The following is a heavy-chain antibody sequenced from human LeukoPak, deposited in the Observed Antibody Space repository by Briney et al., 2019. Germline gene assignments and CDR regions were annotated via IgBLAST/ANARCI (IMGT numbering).Heavy chain of an antibody. CDR1: GFTFSSYA. J-gene: IGHJ4*02. Sequence: GGSLRLSCAASGFTFSSYAMSWARQAPGKGLEWVSAISGSGGSTYYADSVKGRFTISRDNSKNTLYLQMNSLRAEDTAVYYCAKFGDYGHLPKFDYWGQGTLVTVSS. CDR2: ISGSGGST. CDR3: AKFGDYGHLPKFDY. V-gene: IGHV3-23*01. D-gene: IGHD4-17*01.